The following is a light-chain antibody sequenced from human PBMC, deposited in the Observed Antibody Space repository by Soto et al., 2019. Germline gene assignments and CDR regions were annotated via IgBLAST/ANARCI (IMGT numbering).Light chain of an antibody. V-gene: IGKV1-5*03. CDR3: QHYNSYSEA. Sequence: DIQMTQSPSTLCGSVGDRVTITCRASQTISSWLAWYQQKPGKAPKLLIYKASTLKSGVPSRFSGRGSGTEFTLTISSLQPDDFATYYCQHYNSYSEAFGQGTKVDIK. CDR1: QTISSW. CDR2: KAS. J-gene: IGKJ1*01.